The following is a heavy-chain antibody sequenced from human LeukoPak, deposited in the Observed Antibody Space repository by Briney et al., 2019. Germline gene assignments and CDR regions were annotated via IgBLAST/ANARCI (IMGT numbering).Heavy chain of an antibody. J-gene: IGHJ4*02. CDR1: GFTFDEYA. V-gene: IGHV3-9*01. CDR2: ITWHSENI. Sequence: GRSLRLSCVASGFTFDEYAMHWVRQAPGKGLEWVSGITWHSENIDYADSVKGRFTISRDNAKNSLYLQMNNLRAENTALYFCVAVPETDFWIGFYLDYWGQGTLVTVSS. CDR3: VAVPETDFWIGFYLDY. D-gene: IGHD3-3*01.